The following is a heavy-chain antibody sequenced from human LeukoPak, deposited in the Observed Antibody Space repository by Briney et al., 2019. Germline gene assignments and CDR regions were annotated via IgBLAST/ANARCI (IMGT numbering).Heavy chain of an antibody. CDR2: INQDGSGQ. Sequence: PGGSLRLSCAASGFTFNTYWMSWVRQAPGKGLEWVANINQDGSGQYYVDSLKGRFTISRDNAKSSLYLQMNSLRAEDTAVYYCAELGITMIGGVWGKGTTVTISS. CDR3: AELGITMIGGV. J-gene: IGHJ6*04. V-gene: IGHV3-7*01. CDR1: GFTFNTYW. D-gene: IGHD3-10*02.